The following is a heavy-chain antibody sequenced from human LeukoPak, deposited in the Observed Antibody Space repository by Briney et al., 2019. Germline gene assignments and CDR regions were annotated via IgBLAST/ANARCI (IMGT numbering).Heavy chain of an antibody. Sequence: SETLSLTCTVSGGSISSYHWSWIRQPPGKGLEWVGYIDYSRSTHYNPSLKSRVTISVDTSKNQVSLKLSSVTAADTAVYYCGRVNSSGSVLWGQGTMVTVSS. CDR1: GGSISSYH. V-gene: IGHV4-59*01. CDR2: IDYSRST. CDR3: GRVNSSGSVL. J-gene: IGHJ3*01. D-gene: IGHD6-19*01.